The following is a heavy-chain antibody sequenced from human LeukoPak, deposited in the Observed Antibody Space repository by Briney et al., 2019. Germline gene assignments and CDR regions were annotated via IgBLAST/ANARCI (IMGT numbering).Heavy chain of an antibody. D-gene: IGHD3-22*01. J-gene: IGHJ4*01. CDR1: GGTFSSYA. Sequence: ASVKVSCKASGGTFSSYAIGWVRQAPGQGLEWMGGIIPIFGTANYAQKFQGRVTITADESTSTAYMELSSLRSEDTAVYYCARVVVIIKTPSLYYFDYWGHGTLVTVSS. CDR2: IIPIFGTA. V-gene: IGHV1-69*13. CDR3: ARVVVIIKTPSLYYFDY.